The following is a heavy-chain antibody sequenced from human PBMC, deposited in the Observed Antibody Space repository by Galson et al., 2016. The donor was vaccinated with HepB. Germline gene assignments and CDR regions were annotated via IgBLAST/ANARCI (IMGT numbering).Heavy chain of an antibody. CDR2: TYFRSKWYT. V-gene: IGHV6-1*01. J-gene: IGHJ6*04. CDR1: GDSVSNKTVA. CDR3: AREWVQSRTYFYGVDV. Sequence: CAISGDSVSNKTVAWNWIRQSPSRGLEWLGRTYFRSKWYTDYAVSLKSRISINPDTSKNQFSVQLTSVTSEDTAVYYCAREWVQSRTYFYGVDVWGKGTTVTVSS. D-gene: IGHD3-9*01.